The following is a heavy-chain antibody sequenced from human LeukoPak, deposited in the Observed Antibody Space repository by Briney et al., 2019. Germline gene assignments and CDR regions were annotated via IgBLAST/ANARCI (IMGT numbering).Heavy chain of an antibody. CDR2: ISSSSSTI. CDR1: GFSFSTYS. Sequence: GGSLRLSCTASGFSFSTYSMNWVRQAPGKGLEWVSYISSSSSTIYYADSVKGRFTISRDNAKNSLYVQMNSLRDEDTAVYYCARASFQRWLQLGGDWGQGALVTVSS. J-gene: IGHJ4*02. D-gene: IGHD5-24*01. CDR3: ARASFQRWLQLGGD. V-gene: IGHV3-48*02.